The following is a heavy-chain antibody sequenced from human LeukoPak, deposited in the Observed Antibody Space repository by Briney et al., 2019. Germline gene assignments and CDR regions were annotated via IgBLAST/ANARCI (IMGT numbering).Heavy chain of an antibody. J-gene: IGHJ6*02. D-gene: IGHD3-3*01. V-gene: IGHV1-69*04. CDR3: ARGARFLEWSYDYYYYGMDV. Sequence: WASVNVSCTASGGTFSSYAISWVRQAPGQGLEWMGRIIPILGIANYAQKFQGRVTITADKSTSTAYMELSSLRSEDTAVYYCARGARFLEWSYDYYYYGMDVWGQGTTVTVSS. CDR1: GGTFSSYA. CDR2: IIPILGIA.